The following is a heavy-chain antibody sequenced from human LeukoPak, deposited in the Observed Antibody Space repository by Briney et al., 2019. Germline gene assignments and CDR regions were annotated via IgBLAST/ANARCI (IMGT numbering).Heavy chain of an antibody. Sequence: GGSLRLSCAASGFTFTGSAMHWVRKASGKGREWVGRIRNKANSYATAYAASVKGRFTISRDDSKNTAYLQMNSLKTEDTAVYYCTPSRDGYNGAFDIWGQGTMVTVSS. CDR1: GFTFTGSA. D-gene: IGHD5-24*01. CDR3: TPSRDGYNGAFDI. V-gene: IGHV3-73*01. J-gene: IGHJ3*02. CDR2: IRNKANSYAT.